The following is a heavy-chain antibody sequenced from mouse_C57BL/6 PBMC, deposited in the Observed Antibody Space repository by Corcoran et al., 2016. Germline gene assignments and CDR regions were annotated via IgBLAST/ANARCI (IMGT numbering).Heavy chain of an antibody. D-gene: IGHD2-1*01. J-gene: IGHJ3*01. Sequence: EVQLQQSGPELVKPGASVKISCKASGYTFTDYYMNWVKQSHGKSLEWIGDINPNNGGTSYNQKFKGKATLTVDKSSSTAYMELRSLTSEDSAVYYCAREDGNYGWFAYWGQGTLVTVSA. V-gene: IGHV1-26*01. CDR1: GYTFTDYY. CDR2: INPNNGGT. CDR3: AREDGNYGWFAY.